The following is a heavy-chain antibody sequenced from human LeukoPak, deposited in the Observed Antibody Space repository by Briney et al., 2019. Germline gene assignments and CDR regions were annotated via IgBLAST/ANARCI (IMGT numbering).Heavy chain of an antibody. V-gene: IGHV3-30*02. CDR1: GFTFSSYA. CDR2: IRYDGSNK. CDR3: AKDGSSWQGEWFDP. Sequence: PGGSLRLSCAASGFTFSSYAMSWVRQAPGKGLEWVAFIRYDGSNKYYADSVKGRFTISRDNSKNTLYLQMNSLRAEDTAVYYCAKDGSSWQGEWFDPWGQGTLVTVSS. D-gene: IGHD6-13*01. J-gene: IGHJ5*02.